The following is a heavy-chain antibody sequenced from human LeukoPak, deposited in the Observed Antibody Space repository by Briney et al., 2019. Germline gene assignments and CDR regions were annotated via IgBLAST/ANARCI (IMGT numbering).Heavy chain of an antibody. CDR2: ISYDGSNK. J-gene: IGHJ4*02. Sequence: GGSLRLSCGASGFTFSSYGMQWVRQAPGKGLEGVAVISYDGSNKYYADSVKGRFTISRDNSKNTLYLQMNSLRAEDTAVYYCAKQLGYCSDGSCYFPYWGQGTLVTVSS. D-gene: IGHD2-15*01. V-gene: IGHV3-30*18. CDR1: GFTFSSYG. CDR3: AKQLGYCSDGSCYFPY.